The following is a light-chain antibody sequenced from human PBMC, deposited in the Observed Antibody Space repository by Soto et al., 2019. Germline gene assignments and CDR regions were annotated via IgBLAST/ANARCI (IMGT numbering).Light chain of an antibody. J-gene: IGKJ5*01. Sequence: EIVLTHSPATLSLSPGERATLSCRASQSVGIYLGWFQQRPGQAPRLLIFDASNRAAGIPARFSGGGSGTDFTLTINSLEPEDFAVYYCQHRSTWPPAFGQGTRLEIK. CDR2: DAS. CDR3: QHRSTWPPA. CDR1: QSVGIY. V-gene: IGKV3-11*01.